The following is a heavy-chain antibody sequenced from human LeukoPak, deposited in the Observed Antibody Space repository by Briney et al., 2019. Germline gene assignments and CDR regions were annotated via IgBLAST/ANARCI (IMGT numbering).Heavy chain of an antibody. J-gene: IGHJ4*02. V-gene: IGHV1-3*01. CDR3: ARYSGSYSDY. CDR2: INAGNGNT. Sequence: ASVKVSCKVSGYTLTELSMHWVRQAPGQRLEWMGWINAGNGNTKYSQKFQGRVTITRDTSASTAYMELSSLRSEDTAVYYCARYSGSYSDYWGQGTLVTVSS. D-gene: IGHD1-26*01. CDR1: GYTLTELS.